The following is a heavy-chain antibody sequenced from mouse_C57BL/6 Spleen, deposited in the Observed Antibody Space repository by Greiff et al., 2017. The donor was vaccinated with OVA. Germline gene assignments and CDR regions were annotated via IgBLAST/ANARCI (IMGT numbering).Heavy chain of an antibody. CDR3: TKNYGSSYWYFDV. D-gene: IGHD1-1*01. CDR2: IDPENGDT. J-gene: IGHJ1*03. CDR1: GFNIKDYY. Sequence: VQLQQSGAELVRPGASVKLSCTASGFNIKDYYMHWVKQRPEQGLEWIGWIDPENGDTEYASKFQGKATITADTSSNTAYLQLSSLTSEDTAVYYCTKNYGSSYWYFDVWGTGTTVTVSS. V-gene: IGHV14-4*01.